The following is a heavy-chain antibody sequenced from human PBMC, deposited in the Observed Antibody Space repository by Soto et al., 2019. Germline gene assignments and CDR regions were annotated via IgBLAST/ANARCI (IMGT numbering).Heavy chain of an antibody. D-gene: IGHD3-22*01. J-gene: IGHJ4*02. V-gene: IGHV4-59*08. CDR1: GASISDYY. Sequence: QVQLQESGPGLVKPSETLPLTCIVAGASISDYYWSWNRQPPGKGLEWIGYIYYCGSTNYNPALNSRVAISVDTSNNQFTLSLRSVTAADTAVYFCARHPQNPDYCDSSDFWGQGTLVTVSS. CDR3: ARHPQNPDYCDSSDF. CDR2: IYYCGST.